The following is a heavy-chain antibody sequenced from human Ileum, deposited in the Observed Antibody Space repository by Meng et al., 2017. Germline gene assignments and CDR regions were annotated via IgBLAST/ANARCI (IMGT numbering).Heavy chain of an antibody. CDR3: ARHIGVTGTRGFDF. CDR2: THNSGTI. CDR1: GCAVNSGHW. V-gene: IGHV4-55*01. D-gene: IGHD6-19*01. J-gene: IGHJ4*02. Sequence: PPAAGARLLYPLVTLPLTSSVAGCAVNSGHWGLWCRPPQGKCREWIGKTHNSGTINYNPSIKSRITISLDTSTNQLYLRLTSVAAADTAVYYCARHIGVTGTRGFDFWGQGTLVTVSS.